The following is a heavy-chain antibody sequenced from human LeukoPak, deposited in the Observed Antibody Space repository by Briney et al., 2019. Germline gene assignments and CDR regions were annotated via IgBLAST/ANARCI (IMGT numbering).Heavy chain of an antibody. J-gene: IGHJ4*02. CDR3: ARDLYGDYFDC. Sequence: GASVKVSCKASGYTFSRYGMHWVRQAPGQSLEWMGWLNAGNENTKYSQKFQGRVSITRDTSASTAYMELSSLTSEDTAVCYCARDLYGDYFDCWGQGTLVTVSS. CDR1: GYTFSRYG. D-gene: IGHD3-16*01. CDR2: LNAGNENT. V-gene: IGHV1-3*01.